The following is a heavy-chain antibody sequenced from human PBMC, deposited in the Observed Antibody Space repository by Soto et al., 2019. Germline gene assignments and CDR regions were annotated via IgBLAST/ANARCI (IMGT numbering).Heavy chain of an antibody. V-gene: IGHV5-51*01. CDR3: ARLGFPGAIYFDS. CDR1: GYNFTIFW. CDR2: IYPGDSET. Sequence: RKISCKGSGYNFTIFWIGWVRQMPGKGLEWMGIIYPGDSETKYSPDFEGQVTISADRSTNTAYLQWRSLRASDTAMYYCARLGFPGAIYFDSWGLGTLVTVSS. J-gene: IGHJ4*02.